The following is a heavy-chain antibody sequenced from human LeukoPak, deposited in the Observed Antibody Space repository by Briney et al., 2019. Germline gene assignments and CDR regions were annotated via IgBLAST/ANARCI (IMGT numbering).Heavy chain of an antibody. CDR2: IKHDGSEK. CDR1: GFTFSLYT. D-gene: IGHD3-10*01. J-gene: IGHJ4*02. Sequence: GRSLRLSCAASGFTFSLYTMNWVRQAPGKGLEWVANIKHDGSEKNCVDSVKGRFTISRDNAKNALYLQMNSLRVEDTAVYYCARDGSGEWPIGYWGQGTLVTVSS. CDR3: ARDGSGEWPIGY. V-gene: IGHV3-7*01.